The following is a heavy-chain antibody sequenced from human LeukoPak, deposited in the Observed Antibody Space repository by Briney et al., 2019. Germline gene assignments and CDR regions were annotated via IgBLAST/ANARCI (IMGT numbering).Heavy chain of an antibody. Sequence: SETLSLTCAVYGGSFSGYYWSWIRQPPGKGLEWIGEINHSGSTNYNPSLKSRVTISVDTSKNQFSLELSSVTAADTAVYYCARREYSYGLSYYWGQGTLVTVSS. J-gene: IGHJ4*02. D-gene: IGHD5-18*01. CDR1: GGSFSGYY. CDR3: ARREYSYGLSYY. CDR2: INHSGST. V-gene: IGHV4-34*01.